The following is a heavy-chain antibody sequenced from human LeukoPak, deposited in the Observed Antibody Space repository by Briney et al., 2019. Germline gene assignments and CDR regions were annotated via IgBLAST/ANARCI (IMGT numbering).Heavy chain of an antibody. CDR2: ISGSGGNT. D-gene: IGHD3-22*01. CDR1: GFTFSNYA. J-gene: IGHJ4*02. Sequence: PGGSLRLSCAASGFTFSNYAMTWVRQAPGKGLEWVSAISGSGGNTYYADSVKGRFTISRDNAKNSLYLQMNSLRAEDTAVYYCARDLYYDSNGYYLDWGQGTLVTVSS. CDR3: ARDLYYDSNGYYLD. V-gene: IGHV3-23*01.